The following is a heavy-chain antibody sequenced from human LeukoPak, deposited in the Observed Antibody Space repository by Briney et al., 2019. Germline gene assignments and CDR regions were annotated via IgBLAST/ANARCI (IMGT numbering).Heavy chain of an antibody. CDR2: INPNSGGT. CDR3: AREGSYYDFWSGSWFDP. Sequence: ASVEVSCKASGYTFTGYYMHWVRQAPGQGLEWMGWINPNSGGTNYAQKFQGWVTMTRDTSISTAYMELSRLRSDDTAVYYCAREGSYYDFWSGSWFDPWGQGTLVTVSS. D-gene: IGHD3-3*01. J-gene: IGHJ5*02. V-gene: IGHV1-2*04. CDR1: GYTFTGYY.